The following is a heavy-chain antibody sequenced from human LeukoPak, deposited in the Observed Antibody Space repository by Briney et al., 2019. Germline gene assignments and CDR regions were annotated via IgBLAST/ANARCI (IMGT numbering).Heavy chain of an antibody. CDR2: IGHRSVDI. V-gene: IGHV3-21*05. CDR1: GFTFNIYG. D-gene: IGHD5-24*01. J-gene: IGHJ4*02. Sequence: PGGSLRLSCAASGFTFNIYGMNWDRQAPGKWPEWVSYIGHRSVDIHYRDSAKGRFTVSRDNARNSLYLQMNSLRVDDTAVYYCARATRQGYDYWGRGTLVTVSS. CDR3: ARATRQGYDY.